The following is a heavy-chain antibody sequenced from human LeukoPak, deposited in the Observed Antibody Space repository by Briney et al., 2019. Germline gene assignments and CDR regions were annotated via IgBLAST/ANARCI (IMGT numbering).Heavy chain of an antibody. Sequence: GGSLRLSCAASGFTFSDYSMNWVRQAPGKGLEWISYISSSSGHIYYADSVRGGFTISRENAKNSLYLQMDSLRDEDTAVFYCARDTSYAFDFWGQRTMVTVSS. CDR1: GFTFSDYS. V-gene: IGHV3-21*05. J-gene: IGHJ3*01. CDR2: ISSSSGHI. CDR3: ARDTSYAFDF.